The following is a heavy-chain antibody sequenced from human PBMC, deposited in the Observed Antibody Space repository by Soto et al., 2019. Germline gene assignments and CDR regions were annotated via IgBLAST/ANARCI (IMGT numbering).Heavy chain of an antibody. V-gene: IGHV1-18*01. CDR2: ISAYNGDT. J-gene: IGHJ4*02. CDR3: ARTGRFLEWLSTFDY. CDR1: GYTFSDYG. Sequence: QVQLVQSGAEVAKPGASVKGSCKSSGYTFSDYGISWVRQAPGQGREWMGWISAYNGDTNYAHKFQGRVTMTTDTSTSTAYLELRSLRSDDTAVYDCARTGRFLEWLSTFDYWGQGNLVTVSS. D-gene: IGHD3-3*01.